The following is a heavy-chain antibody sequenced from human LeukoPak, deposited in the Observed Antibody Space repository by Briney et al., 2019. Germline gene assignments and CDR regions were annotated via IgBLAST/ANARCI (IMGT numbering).Heavy chain of an antibody. CDR1: GYTFTGYY. CDR2: INPNSGGT. V-gene: IGHV1-2*02. D-gene: IGHD2-15*01. J-gene: IGHJ5*02. CDR3: ARDRSVGAANNWFDP. Sequence: ASVKVSCKASGYTFTGYYMHWVRQAPGQGLEWMGWINPNSGGTNYAQKLQGRVTMTRDTSISTAYMELSRLRSDDTAVYYCARDRSVGAANNWFDPWGQGTLVTVSS.